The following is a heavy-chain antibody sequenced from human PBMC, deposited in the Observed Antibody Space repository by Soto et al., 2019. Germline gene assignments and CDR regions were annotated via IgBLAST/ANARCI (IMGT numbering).Heavy chain of an antibody. D-gene: IGHD6-13*01. CDR1: GFTFMSNA. CDR2: IWYDGSNK. V-gene: IGHV3-33*08. J-gene: IGHJ5*02. CDR3: ARDNSLYSSSWFDP. Sequence: VQLLESGGGLVQPGGSLRPSCVASGFTFMSNAMSWVRQAPGKGLEWVAVIWYDGSNKYYADSVKGRFTISRDNSKNTLYLQMNSLRAEDTAVYYCARDNSLYSSSWFDPWGQGTLVTVSS.